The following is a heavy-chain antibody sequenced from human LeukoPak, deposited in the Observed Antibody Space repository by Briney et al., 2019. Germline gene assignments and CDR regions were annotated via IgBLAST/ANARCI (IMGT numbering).Heavy chain of an antibody. CDR3: CSANWYSYYYYIDV. V-gene: IGHV4-39*07. J-gene: IGHJ6*03. CDR2: INHSGST. CDR1: GGSISSTTHY. D-gene: IGHD1-1*01. Sequence: SETLSLTCTVSGGSISSTTHYWSWIRQPPGKGLEWIGEINHSGSTNYNPSLKSRVTISVDTSKNQFSLKLSSVTAADTAGYYCCSANWYSYYYYIDVWGKGTTVTVSS.